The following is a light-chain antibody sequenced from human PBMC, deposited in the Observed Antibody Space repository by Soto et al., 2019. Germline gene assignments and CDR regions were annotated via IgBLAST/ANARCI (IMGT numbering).Light chain of an antibody. Sequence: DIQMTQSPSTLSAFVGGSATITCRASQNISTLWAWYQQKPGEAPKLLIYDASALPRGVPSRFSGSGSGTEFPLTISSLQPDDFATYYCQQYNSYWTFGQGTKVDIK. CDR2: DAS. CDR3: QQYNSYWT. V-gene: IGKV1-5*01. J-gene: IGKJ1*01. CDR1: QNISTL.